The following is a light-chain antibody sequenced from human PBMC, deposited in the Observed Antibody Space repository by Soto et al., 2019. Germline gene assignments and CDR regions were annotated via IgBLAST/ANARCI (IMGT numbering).Light chain of an antibody. V-gene: IGKV4-1*01. CDR1: QSVLYSSNNQNH. CDR3: QQYYGIPFT. CDR2: WAS. Sequence: DIVMTQSPDSLAVSLGERASINCKSSQSVLYSSNNQNHLAWYQQKPGQPPKLLIYWASTRESGVPDRFSGSGSGTDFTLTISSLEAEDVAVYYCQQYYGIPFTFGGGTKVEIK. J-gene: IGKJ4*01.